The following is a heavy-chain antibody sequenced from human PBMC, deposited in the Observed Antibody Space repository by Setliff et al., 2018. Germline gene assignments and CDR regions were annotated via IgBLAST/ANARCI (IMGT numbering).Heavy chain of an antibody. J-gene: IGHJ4*02. V-gene: IGHV2-5*01. CDR2: IYWTDEK. D-gene: IGHD2-21*01. CDR3: AHIAGGGNSPRHDY. CDR1: GFSLSTSGVG. Sequence: SGPTLVNPTQTLTLTCTFSGFSLSTSGVGVGWIRQPPGKALEWLALIYWTDEKRSSPSLKSRLTITKDTSKNQVVLTMTNMDPVDTATYYCAHIAGGGNSPRHDYWGQGTLVTVSS.